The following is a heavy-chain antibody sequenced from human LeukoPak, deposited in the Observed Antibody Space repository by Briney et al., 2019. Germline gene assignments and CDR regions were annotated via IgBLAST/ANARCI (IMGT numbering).Heavy chain of an antibody. D-gene: IGHD3-10*01. V-gene: IGHV3-30-3*01. Sequence: GGSLRLSCAASGLTFSSYAMHWVRQAPGKGLEWVAVISYDGSSKYYADSVKGRFTISRDNSKNTLYLQMNSLRAEDTAVYYCAREMSRWSGDSTPGNYWGQGTLVTVSS. CDR1: GLTFSSYA. CDR3: AREMSRWSGDSTPGNY. J-gene: IGHJ4*02. CDR2: ISYDGSSK.